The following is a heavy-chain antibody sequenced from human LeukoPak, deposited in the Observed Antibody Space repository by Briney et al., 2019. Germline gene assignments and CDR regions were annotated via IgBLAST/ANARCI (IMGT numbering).Heavy chain of an antibody. CDR2: IHYTGST. D-gene: IGHD6-19*01. V-gene: IGHV4-61*01. CDR3: TRSAGYTSGWYWFDP. J-gene: IGHJ5*02. Sequence: SETLSLTCTVSGGSISSGSYYWSWIRQSPGQQLEWIGYIHYTGSTKYNPSLKSRVTISLDMSKNQFSLKVSSVTAADTAMYYCTRSAGYTSGWYWFDPWGQGTLVTVSS. CDR1: GGSISSGSYY.